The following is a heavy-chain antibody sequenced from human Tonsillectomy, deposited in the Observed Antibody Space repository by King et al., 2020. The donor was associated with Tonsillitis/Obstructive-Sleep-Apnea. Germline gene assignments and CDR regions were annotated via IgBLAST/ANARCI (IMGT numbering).Heavy chain of an antibody. CDR1: GGSFSGYY. CDR2: INHSGST. CDR3: ARGXGXXWLPEXWYFXL. D-gene: IGHD5-24*01. J-gene: IGHJ2*01. Sequence: VQLQQWGAGLLKPSETLSLTCAVYGGSFSGYYWNWIRQPPGKGLEWIGEINHSGSTNYNPSLKSRVTISVDTSKNHFSLKLSSVTAADTAVYYCARGXGXXWLPEXWYFXLWGRXTLVTVSS. V-gene: IGHV4-34*01.